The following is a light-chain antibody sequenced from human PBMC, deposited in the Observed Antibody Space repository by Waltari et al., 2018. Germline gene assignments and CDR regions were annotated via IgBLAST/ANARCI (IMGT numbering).Light chain of an antibody. CDR3: QQYNTYSS. J-gene: IGKJ2*01. CDR1: QSISNW. Sequence: DIQMTQSPSSLSASVGDRVTITCRASQSISNWLAWYQQKPGKAPLLLIYKASILKSGVPSRFSGSGSRAQFTLPISSLQPGDFATYYCQQYNTYSSFGQGTKLEIK. V-gene: IGKV1-5*03. CDR2: KAS.